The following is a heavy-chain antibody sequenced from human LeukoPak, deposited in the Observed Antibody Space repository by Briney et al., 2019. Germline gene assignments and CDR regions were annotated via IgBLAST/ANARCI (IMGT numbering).Heavy chain of an antibody. D-gene: IGHD1-26*01. V-gene: IGHV4-59*01. J-gene: IGHJ4*02. CDR1: GGSISSYY. CDR3: ASSGLEWESPTYYFDY. CDR2: IYYSGST. Sequence: ASETLSLTCTVSGGSISSYYWSWIRQPPGKGLEWIGYIYYSGSTNYNPSHKSRVTISVDTSKNQFSLKLSSVTAADTAVYYCASSGLEWESPTYYFDYWGQGTLVTVSS.